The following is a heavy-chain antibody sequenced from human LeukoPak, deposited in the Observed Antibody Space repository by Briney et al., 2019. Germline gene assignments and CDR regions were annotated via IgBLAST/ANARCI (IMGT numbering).Heavy chain of an antibody. V-gene: IGHV1-18*01. D-gene: IGHD2-2*01. Sequence: ASVKASCKASGYTFTNYGISWVRQAPGQGLEWMGWISAYNGNTNYAQKLQGRVTMTADTSTGTAYMELRSLRSDDTAVYYCARDRLVVPAACYYYMDVWGKGTTVTVSS. CDR1: GYTFTNYG. CDR2: ISAYNGNT. J-gene: IGHJ6*03. CDR3: ARDRLVVPAACYYYMDV.